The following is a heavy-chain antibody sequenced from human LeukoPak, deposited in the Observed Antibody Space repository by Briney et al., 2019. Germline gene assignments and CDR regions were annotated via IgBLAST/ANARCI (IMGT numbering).Heavy chain of an antibody. J-gene: IGHJ6*03. Sequence: GGSLRLSCAPSGFTFSDYYMSSIRQAPGQGLEWVSYISSSGSTIYYADSVKGRFTISRDNAKNSLYLQMNSLRAEDTAVYYCARETYYYDSSGYYYYYYMDVWGKGTTVTVSS. CDR1: GFTFSDYY. CDR3: ARETYYYDSSGYYYYYYMDV. V-gene: IGHV3-11*04. D-gene: IGHD3-22*01. CDR2: ISSSGSTI.